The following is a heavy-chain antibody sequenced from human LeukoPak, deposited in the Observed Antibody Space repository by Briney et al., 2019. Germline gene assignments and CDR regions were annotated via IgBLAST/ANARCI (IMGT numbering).Heavy chain of an antibody. Sequence: GGSLRLSCAASGFTFSDYDMHWVRQAAGKRLEWVSGIGTAGDPYSPISVKGRFTISRENAKNSLYLQMNNLRAGDTAVYYCTRSRYSSGWDYYFDYWGQGTLVTVSS. J-gene: IGHJ4*02. V-gene: IGHV3-13*05. CDR2: IGTAGDP. CDR1: GFTFSDYD. D-gene: IGHD6-19*01. CDR3: TRSRYSSGWDYYFDY.